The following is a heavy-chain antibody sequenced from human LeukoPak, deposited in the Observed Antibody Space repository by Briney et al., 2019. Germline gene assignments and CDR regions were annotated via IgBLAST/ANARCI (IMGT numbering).Heavy chain of an antibody. CDR3: ARVRGSGVIDY. Sequence: GGSLRLSCAASGFTFSSYSMNWVRQAPGKGLEWVSSISSSSYIYYADSVKGRFTISRDNAKNSLYLQMNSLRAEDTAVYYCARVRGSGVIDYWGQGTLVTVSS. J-gene: IGHJ4*02. CDR1: GFTFSSYS. D-gene: IGHD3-10*01. V-gene: IGHV3-21*01. CDR2: ISSSSYI.